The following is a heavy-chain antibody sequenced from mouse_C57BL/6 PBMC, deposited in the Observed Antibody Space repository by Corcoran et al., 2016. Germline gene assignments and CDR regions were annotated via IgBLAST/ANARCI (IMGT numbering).Heavy chain of an antibody. CDR2: INPNNGGT. J-gene: IGHJ4*01. D-gene: IGHD1-1*01. CDR3: AKSDYYGSTMDY. V-gene: IGHV1-26*01. CDR1: GYTFTDYY. Sequence: EVQLQKSGPELMKPGASVKISCKASGYTFTDYYMNWVKQSHGKSLEWLGDINPNNGGTSYNQKFKGKATLTVDKSSSTAYMELRSLTSEDSAVYYCAKSDYYGSTMDYWGQGTSVTVSP.